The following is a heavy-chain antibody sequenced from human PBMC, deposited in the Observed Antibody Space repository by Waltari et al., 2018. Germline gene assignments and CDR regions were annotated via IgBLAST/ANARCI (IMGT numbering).Heavy chain of an antibody. CDR2: ISDDGRNK. Sequence: QVQLVESGGGVVQPGRSLRLSCAASGFTFSSYAMHWVRQAPGKGLEWVAVISDDGRNKYYADSVKGRFTISRDNSKNTLYLQMNSLRAEDTAVYYCARDEMKGPMGYFDLWGRGTLVTVSS. CDR3: ARDEMKGPMGYFDL. J-gene: IGHJ2*01. CDR1: GFTFSSYA. V-gene: IGHV3-30*04.